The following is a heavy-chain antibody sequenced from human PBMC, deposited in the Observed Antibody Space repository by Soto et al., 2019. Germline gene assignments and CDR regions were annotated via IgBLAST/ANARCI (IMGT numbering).Heavy chain of an antibody. CDR2: ISASGGTA. D-gene: IGHD3-22*01. V-gene: IGHV3-23*01. Sequence: GGSLRLSCASSVFMFISYAMSWVRQAPGKGLEWVSSISASGGTANLADSVEGRCTISRDNSKSTLYLQMNSPRAEDTAVYYCAKLTYPSDSTGYYYERVSGWIDSWGQGTLVTVSS. CDR3: AKLTYPSDSTGYYYERVSGWIDS. J-gene: IGHJ5*01. CDR1: VFMFISYA.